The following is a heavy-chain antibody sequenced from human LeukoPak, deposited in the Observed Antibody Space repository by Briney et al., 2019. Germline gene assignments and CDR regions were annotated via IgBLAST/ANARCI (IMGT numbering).Heavy chain of an antibody. J-gene: IGHJ4*02. CDR2: IGGRDGGT. Sequence: PGGSLRLSCAASGFIFSNYAMSWVRQAPGKGLGWVSAIGGRDGGTYYADSVKGRFTVSRDDPKNTLYLQMNTLRVEDTAVYYCAKWGDYDILTGYYDSDYWGQGTLVTVSS. CDR1: GFIFSNYA. D-gene: IGHD3-9*01. CDR3: AKWGDYDILTGYYDSDY. V-gene: IGHV3-23*01.